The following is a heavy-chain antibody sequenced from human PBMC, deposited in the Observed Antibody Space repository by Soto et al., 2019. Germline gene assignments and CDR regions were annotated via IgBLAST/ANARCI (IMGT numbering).Heavy chain of an antibody. CDR1: GFTFSSYA. D-gene: IGHD6-13*01. CDR3: AREHPKSWYSIPYFDY. CDR2: ISGSGGST. V-gene: IGHV3-23*01. J-gene: IGHJ4*02. Sequence: GGSLRLSCAASGFTFSSYAMSWVRQAPGKGLEWVSAISGSGGSTYYADSVKGRFTISRDNSKNTLYLQMNSLRAEDTAIYYCAREHPKSWYSIPYFDYWGQGTLVTVSS.